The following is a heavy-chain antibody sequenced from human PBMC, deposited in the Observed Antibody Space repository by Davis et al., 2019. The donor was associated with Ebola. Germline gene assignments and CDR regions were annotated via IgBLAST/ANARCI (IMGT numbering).Heavy chain of an antibody. V-gene: IGHV3-30*03. CDR3: ARGLGYHDSSGYYLDY. CDR2: VSYDGSFK. D-gene: IGHD3-22*01. CDR1: GFTFRNYG. Sequence: GGSLRLSCAASGFTFRNYGMHWVRQAPGKGLEWVAIVSYDGSFKYYIDSVKDRFTISRDNSRNTLYLQMDSLRIEDTAVYYCARGLGYHDSSGYYLDYWGPGTLGTVSS. J-gene: IGHJ4*02.